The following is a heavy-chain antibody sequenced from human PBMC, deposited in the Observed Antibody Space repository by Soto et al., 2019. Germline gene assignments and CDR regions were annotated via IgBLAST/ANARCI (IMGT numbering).Heavy chain of an antibody. D-gene: IGHD4-17*01. CDR1: GFSVSSHH. CDR3: AEVVGDAAVGPEYFHS. Sequence: EVQLVESGGGLIQPGGSLRLSCGVSGFSVSSHHMSCVRQAPGKGLEWVSIIHDGGRTDYADFVRGRFTISRDNSKNAVDLQMNSLRGEDTAIYYCAEVVGDAAVGPEYFHSWGRGTLVTVTS. J-gene: IGHJ1*01. CDR2: IHDGGRT. V-gene: IGHV3-53*01.